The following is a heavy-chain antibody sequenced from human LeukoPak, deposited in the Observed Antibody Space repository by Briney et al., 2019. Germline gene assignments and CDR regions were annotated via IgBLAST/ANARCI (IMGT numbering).Heavy chain of an antibody. Sequence: ASVKVSCKASGYTFTGYYMHWVRQAPGQGLEWMGWINPNSGGTNYAQKFQGRVTMTRDTSISTAYMELSRLRSDDTAVYYCAKEWGPDYYYYYLDVWGKGTTVTVSS. CDR3: AKEWGPDYYYYYLDV. CDR2: INPNSGGT. CDR1: GYTFTGYY. D-gene: IGHD1-26*01. V-gene: IGHV1-2*02. J-gene: IGHJ6*03.